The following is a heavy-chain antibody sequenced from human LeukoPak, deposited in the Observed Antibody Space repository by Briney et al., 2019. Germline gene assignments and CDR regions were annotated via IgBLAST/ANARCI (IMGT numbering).Heavy chain of an antibody. D-gene: IGHD3-10*01. CDR2: IYYSGST. CDR3: ARHHPKIWFGFLDY. Sequence: ASETLSLTCTVSGGSISSYYWRWIRQPPGKGLEWIGYIYYSGSTNYNPSLKSRVTISVDTSKNQFSLKLSSVTAADTAVYYCARHHPKIWFGFLDYWGQGTLVTVSS. V-gene: IGHV4-59*08. CDR1: GGSISSYY. J-gene: IGHJ4*02.